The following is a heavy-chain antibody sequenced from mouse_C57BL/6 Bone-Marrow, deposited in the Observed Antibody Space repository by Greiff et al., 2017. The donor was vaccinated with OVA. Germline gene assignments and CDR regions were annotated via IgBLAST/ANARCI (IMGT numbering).Heavy chain of an antibody. CDR1: GYTFTSYG. CDR2: IYPRSGNT. D-gene: IGHD1-1*01. Sequence: VQLKESGAELARPGASVKLSCKASGYTFTSYGISWVKQRPGQGLEWIGEIYPRSGNTYYNEKFKGKATLTADKSSSTAYMELRSLPSEDSAVYYCAREGEFYYGSPLDYWGQGTTLTVSS. CDR3: AREGEFYYGSPLDY. J-gene: IGHJ2*01. V-gene: IGHV1-81*01.